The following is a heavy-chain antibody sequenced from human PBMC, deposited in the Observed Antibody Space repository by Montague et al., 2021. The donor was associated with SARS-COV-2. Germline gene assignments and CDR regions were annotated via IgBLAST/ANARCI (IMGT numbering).Heavy chain of an antibody. D-gene: IGHD3-16*01. CDR3: AREVVGVKTNWLDT. J-gene: IGHJ5*02. V-gene: IGHV4-61*03. Sequence: SETLSLTCSVSGVSVSSNNYYWTWIRRPPGKGLEWIGYIYFNGXTXLXXXXEGQVTTSIDTSKNHFSLRLTSMTPADTAVYYCAREVVGVKTNWLDTWGQGTLVTVSS. CDR1: GVSVSSNNYY. CDR2: IYFNGXT.